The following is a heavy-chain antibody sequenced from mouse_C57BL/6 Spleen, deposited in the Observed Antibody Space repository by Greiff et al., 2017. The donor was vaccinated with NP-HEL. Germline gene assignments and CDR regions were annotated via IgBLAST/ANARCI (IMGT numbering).Heavy chain of an antibody. Sequence: QVQLQQPGAELVMPGASVKLSCKASGYTFTSYWMHWVKQRPGQGLEWIGEIDPSDSYTNYNQKFKGKSKLTVDKSSSTAYMQLSSLTSEDSAVYYCARNSNYERPWFAYWGQGTLVTVSA. CDR1: GYTFTSYW. J-gene: IGHJ3*01. D-gene: IGHD2-5*01. CDR3: ARNSNYERPWFAY. CDR2: IDPSDSYT. V-gene: IGHV1-69*01.